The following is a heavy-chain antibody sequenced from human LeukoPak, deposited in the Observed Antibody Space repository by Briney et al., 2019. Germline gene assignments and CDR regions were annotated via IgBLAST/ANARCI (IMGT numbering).Heavy chain of an antibody. D-gene: IGHD6-13*01. Sequence: GGSLRLSCAAPGSTFSSYEMNWVRQAPGKGLEWVSYISSSGRTKYYADSVKGRFTISRDNAKNSLYLQMNSLRAEDTAVYYCARDALSPGIAAAGTRWFDPWGQGTLVTVSS. J-gene: IGHJ5*02. V-gene: IGHV3-48*03. CDR1: GSTFSSYE. CDR3: ARDALSPGIAAAGTRWFDP. CDR2: ISSSGRTK.